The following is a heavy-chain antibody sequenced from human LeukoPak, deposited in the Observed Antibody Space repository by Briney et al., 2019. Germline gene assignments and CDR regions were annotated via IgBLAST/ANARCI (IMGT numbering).Heavy chain of an antibody. CDR3: ARGEQWIQLWLRESKNFDY. Sequence: GGSLRLSCAASGFTFSSYAMSWVRQAPGKGLEGVSAISGSGGSTYYADSVKGRFPISRDNSKNTLYLQMNSLRAQDTAVYYCARGEQWIQLWLRESKNFDYWGQGTLVTVSS. CDR2: ISGSGGST. CDR1: GFTFSSYA. D-gene: IGHD5-18*01. J-gene: IGHJ4*02. V-gene: IGHV3-23*01.